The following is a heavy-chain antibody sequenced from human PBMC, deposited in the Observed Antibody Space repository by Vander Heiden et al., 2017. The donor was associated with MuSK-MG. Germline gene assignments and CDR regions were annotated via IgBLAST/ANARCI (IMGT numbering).Heavy chain of an antibody. CDR1: GFTCSSYS. Sequence: EVQLVEPGGGLVKRGGDRRPGCAASGFTCSSYSMNWVRQAPGKGLEWVSSISSSSSYIYYADSGKGRFTISRDNAKNSLYLQMNSLRAEDTAVYYCARDRGLATTTYYYYMDVWGKGTTVTVSS. CDR3: ARDRGLATTTYYYYMDV. J-gene: IGHJ6*03. V-gene: IGHV3-21*01. CDR2: ISSSSSYI. D-gene: IGHD5-12*01.